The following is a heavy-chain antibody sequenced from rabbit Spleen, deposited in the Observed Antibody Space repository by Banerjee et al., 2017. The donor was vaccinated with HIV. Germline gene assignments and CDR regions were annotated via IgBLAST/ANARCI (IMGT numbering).Heavy chain of an antibody. CDR2: IDVAKSGDT. Sequence: QSLEESGGDLVKPGASLTLTCKASGLDLSSRYWICWVRQAPGKGLEWIACIDVAKSGDTYYTNWAKGRFTISKTSSTTVALQVPSLTAADTATYFCVRDLGYDDYSEKGYFNLWGPGTLVTVS. CDR3: VRDLGYDDYSEKGYFNL. V-gene: IGHV1S40*01. D-gene: IGHD2-1*01. CDR1: GLDLSSRYW. J-gene: IGHJ4*01.